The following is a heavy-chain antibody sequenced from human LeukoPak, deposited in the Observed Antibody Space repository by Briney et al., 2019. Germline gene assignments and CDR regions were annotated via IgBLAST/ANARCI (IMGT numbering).Heavy chain of an antibody. J-gene: IGHJ4*02. D-gene: IGHD6-19*01. CDR1: GGAFSGYY. V-gene: IGHV4-34*01. CDR3: ARGVAADY. CDR2: INHSGST. Sequence: SETLSLTCAVYGGAFSGYYWSWIRQPPGKGLEWIGEINHSGSTNYNPSLKSRVTISVDTSKNQFSLKLSSVTAADTAVYYCARGVAADYWGQGTLVTVSS.